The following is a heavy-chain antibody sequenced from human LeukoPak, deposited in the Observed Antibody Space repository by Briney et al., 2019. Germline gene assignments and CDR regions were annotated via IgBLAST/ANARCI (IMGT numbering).Heavy chain of an antibody. CDR2: IKQDGSEK. Sequence: PSETLSLTCAVYGGSFSGYYWSWIRQAPGKGLEWVANIKQDGSEKYYVDSVKGRFTISRDNAKNSLYLQMNSLRAEDTAVYYCARDSPHPRIAAAGPDGDYWGQGTLVTVSS. V-gene: IGHV3-7*01. D-gene: IGHD6-13*01. J-gene: IGHJ4*02. CDR3: ARDSPHPRIAAAGPDGDY. CDR1: GGSFSGYY.